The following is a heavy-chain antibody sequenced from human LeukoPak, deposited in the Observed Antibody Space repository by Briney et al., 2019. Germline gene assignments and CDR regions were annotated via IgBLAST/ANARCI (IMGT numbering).Heavy chain of an antibody. CDR1: GYTFTSYA. Sequence: GASVNVSCKASGYTFTSYAMNWVRQAPGQGLEWMGWINTNTGNPTYAQGFTGRFVFSLDTSVSTAYLQISSLKAEDTAVYHCARAGLFNWNDVGPLDYWGQGTLVTVSS. D-gene: IGHD1-20*01. CDR2: INTNTGNP. V-gene: IGHV7-4-1*02. J-gene: IGHJ4*02. CDR3: ARAGLFNWNDVGPLDY.